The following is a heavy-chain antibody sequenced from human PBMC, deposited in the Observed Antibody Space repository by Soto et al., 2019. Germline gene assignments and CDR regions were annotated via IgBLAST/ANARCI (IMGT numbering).Heavy chain of an antibody. Sequence: GGSLRLSCAASGFTFDDYAMHWVRQAPGKGLEWVSLISGDGGSTYYADSVKGRFTISRDNSKNSLYLQMNSLRTEDTALYYCAKALYKETESPDLDAFDIWGQGTMVTVSS. CDR3: AKALYKETESPDLDAFDI. D-gene: IGHD3-10*01. J-gene: IGHJ3*02. CDR1: GFTFDDYA. CDR2: ISGDGGST. V-gene: IGHV3-43*02.